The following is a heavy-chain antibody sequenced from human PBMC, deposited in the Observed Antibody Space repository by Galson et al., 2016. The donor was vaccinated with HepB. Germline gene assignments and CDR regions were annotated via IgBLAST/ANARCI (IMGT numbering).Heavy chain of an antibody. Sequence: ETLSLTCSVSGTSISNDYRTWIRQPPGKGPEWIGYIYYSGSSDFSPSLKSRVAMSVDTSKNQVSLKLSSVTAADTAVYYCARGPLLRYFDWGQGTLVTVSS. J-gene: IGHJ4*02. V-gene: IGHV4-59*01. CDR2: IYYSGSS. CDR3: ARGPLLRYFD. CDR1: GTSISNDY. D-gene: IGHD3-9*01.